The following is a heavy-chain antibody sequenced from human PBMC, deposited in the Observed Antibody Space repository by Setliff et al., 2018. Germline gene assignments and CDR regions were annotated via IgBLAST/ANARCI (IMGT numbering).Heavy chain of an antibody. CDR3: ARINFYDSTAYYYAPHH. V-gene: IGHV1-18*01. D-gene: IGHD3-22*01. CDR2: INNYNFNT. Sequence: ASVKVSCKASGYTFTNYGITWVRQAPGQGLEWMGWINNYNFNTNYAQKLQGRVTMTTDTSTSTAYMELRSLRSDDTAMCYCARINFYDSTAYYYAPHHWGQGTLVTVSS. J-gene: IGHJ5*02. CDR1: GYTFTNYG.